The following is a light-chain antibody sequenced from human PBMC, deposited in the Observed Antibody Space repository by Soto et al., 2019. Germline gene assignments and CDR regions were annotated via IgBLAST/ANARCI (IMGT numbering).Light chain of an antibody. V-gene: IGLV1-40*01. Sequence: QPVLTQPPSVSGAPGQRVTISCTGTSSNIGANYDVHWYQQLPGTAPKLLIYGNTNRPSGVPDRFSGSKSGNSASLAITGLQAEDEADYYCQSYDTSLSGVVFGGGTKLTVL. J-gene: IGLJ2*01. CDR1: SSNIGANYD. CDR3: QSYDTSLSGVV. CDR2: GNT.